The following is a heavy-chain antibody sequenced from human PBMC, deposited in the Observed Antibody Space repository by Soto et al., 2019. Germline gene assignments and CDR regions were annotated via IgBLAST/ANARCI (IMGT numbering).Heavy chain of an antibody. CDR3: ALRIVVVTALNY. CDR2: INAGNGKT. D-gene: IGHD2-21*02. CDR1: GYTFTSYA. V-gene: IGHV1-3*05. Sequence: QVQLVQSGAEEKKPGASVKVSCKASGYTFTSYAMHWVRQAPGQRLEWMGWINAGNGKTKYSHKFQGRVTITRDTAAKTAYMELSSRRTEDMAVYYCALRIVVVTALNYWGQGTLVTVSS. J-gene: IGHJ4*02.